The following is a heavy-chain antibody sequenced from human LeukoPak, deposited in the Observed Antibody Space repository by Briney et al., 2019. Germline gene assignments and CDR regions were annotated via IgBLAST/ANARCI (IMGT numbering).Heavy chain of an antibody. Sequence: SETLSLTCTVSGYSISSGYYWGWIRQPPGKELEWIGSIYHSGSTYYNPSLKSRVTISVDTSKNQFSLKLSSVTAADTAVYYCARDYSNYDYYYYYMDVWGKGTTVTVSS. V-gene: IGHV4-38-2*02. CDR3: ARDYSNYDYYYYYMDV. J-gene: IGHJ6*03. CDR2: IYHSGST. D-gene: IGHD4-11*01. CDR1: GYSISSGYY.